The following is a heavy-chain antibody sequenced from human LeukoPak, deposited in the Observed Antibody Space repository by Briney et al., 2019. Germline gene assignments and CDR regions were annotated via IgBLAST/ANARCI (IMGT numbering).Heavy chain of an antibody. CDR3: ARGFGYAGKYFDD. Sequence: GESLKISCKGSGYSFTNYWIGWVRQMPGKGLGWMGIIYPGDSDTRYSPSFQGQVTISADKSISTTYLQWSSLKASDTAIYYCARGFGYAGKYFDDWGQGTLVTVSS. CDR1: GYSFTNYW. V-gene: IGHV5-51*01. CDR2: IYPGDSDT. D-gene: IGHD5-18*01. J-gene: IGHJ4*02.